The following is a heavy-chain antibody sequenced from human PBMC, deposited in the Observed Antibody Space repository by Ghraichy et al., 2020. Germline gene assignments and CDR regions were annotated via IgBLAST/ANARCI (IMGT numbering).Heavy chain of an antibody. CDR1: GGSISSYY. CDR2: IYYSGST. J-gene: IGHJ4*02. CDR3: ARERDNFDY. Sequence: GGSISSYYWSWIRQPPGKGLEWIGYIYYSGSTNYNPSLKSRVTISVDTSKNQFSLKLSSVTAADTAVYYCARERDNFDYWGQGTLVTVSS. V-gene: IGHV4-59*01.